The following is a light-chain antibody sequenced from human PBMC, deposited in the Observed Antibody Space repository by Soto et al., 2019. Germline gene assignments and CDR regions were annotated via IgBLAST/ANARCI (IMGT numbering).Light chain of an antibody. V-gene: IGLV2-14*01. CDR3: QSYDSSLSGRVV. CDR1: MRDVGAYNL. J-gene: IGLJ2*01. CDR2: EVR. Sequence: QSALTQPASVSGSAGQSITISCSGTMRDVGAYNLVSWYQQHPGTAPKLIIYEVRNRPSGISSRFSGSRSGNTASLTISGLQSEDEGDYYCQSYDSSLSGRVVFGGGTKVTVL.